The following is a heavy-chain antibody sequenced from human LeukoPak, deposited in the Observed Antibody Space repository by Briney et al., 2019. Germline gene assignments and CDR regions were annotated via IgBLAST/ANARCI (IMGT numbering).Heavy chain of an antibody. CDR1: GYTFNNYG. Sequence: ASVKVSCKASGYTFNNYGISWARQAPGQGLEWMGWISTYTGNTNYAQKLQGRVTMTTDTSTSTAYMELRSLRSDDTAVYYCARRSGYNYYYMDVWGKGTTVTASS. CDR3: ARRSGYNYYYMDV. V-gene: IGHV1-18*01. CDR2: ISTYTGNT. D-gene: IGHD3-10*01. J-gene: IGHJ6*03.